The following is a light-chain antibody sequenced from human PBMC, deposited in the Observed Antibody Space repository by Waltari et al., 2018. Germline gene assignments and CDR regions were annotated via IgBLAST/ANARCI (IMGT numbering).Light chain of an antibody. CDR3: ASYTSTNTVI. CDR2: DVA. J-gene: IGLJ2*01. CDR1: SSDIGGYHY. V-gene: IGLV2-14*03. Sequence: SALTQPASVSASPGQSITISCTGTSSDIGGYHYVSWYQQHPGKVPKLMIYDVARWPSGVSNRFSGSKSGNTASLTISGLQAEDEADYYCASYTSTNTVIFGGGTKVTVL.